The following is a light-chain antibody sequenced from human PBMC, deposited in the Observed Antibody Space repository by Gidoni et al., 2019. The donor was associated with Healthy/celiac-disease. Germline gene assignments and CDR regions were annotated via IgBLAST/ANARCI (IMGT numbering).Light chain of an antibody. J-gene: IGLJ2*01. CDR2: TNN. CDR3: AAWDDSLNGPG. V-gene: IGLV1-44*01. Sequence: QSVLTQPPSASGTPVQGVTTSCSGSSSNIGTYTVNWYQHLPGTAPNLLIYTNNQRPSGVPDRFSGSKSGTSASLAISGLQSEDEADYYCAAWDDSLNGPGFGGGTKLTVL. CDR1: SSNIGTYT.